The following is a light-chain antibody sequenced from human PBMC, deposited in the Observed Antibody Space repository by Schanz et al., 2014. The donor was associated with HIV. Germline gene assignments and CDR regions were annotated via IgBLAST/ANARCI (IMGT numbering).Light chain of an antibody. V-gene: IGKV3-20*01. Sequence: EIVLTQSPVILSLSPGERATLSCRASQTVSSNSLGWYQQKRGQAPRLLIYGASSRATGIPDRFSGSGSGTDFTLTISRLEPEDFAVYYCQQYGSSPPITFGQGTRLEIK. CDR3: QQYGSSPPIT. CDR2: GAS. CDR1: QTVSSNS. J-gene: IGKJ5*01.